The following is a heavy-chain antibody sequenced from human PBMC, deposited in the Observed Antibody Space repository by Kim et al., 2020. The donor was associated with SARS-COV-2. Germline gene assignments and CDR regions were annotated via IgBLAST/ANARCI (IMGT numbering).Heavy chain of an antibody. Sequence: GGSLRLSCAASGFTFSSYAMHWVRQAPGKGLEWVAVISYDGSNKYYADSVKGRFTISRDNSKNTLYLQMNSLRAEDTAVYYCARDSRDTAMVTLGYWGQGTLVTVSS. CDR3: ARDSRDTAMVTLGY. J-gene: IGHJ4*02. V-gene: IGHV3-30-3*01. CDR1: GFTFSSYA. CDR2: ISYDGSNK. D-gene: IGHD5-18*01.